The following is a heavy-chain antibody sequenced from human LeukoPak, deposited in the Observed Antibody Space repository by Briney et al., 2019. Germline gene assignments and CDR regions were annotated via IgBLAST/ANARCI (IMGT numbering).Heavy chain of an antibody. CDR1: GGSISSYY. D-gene: IGHD5-18*01. V-gene: IGHV4-59*01. CDR3: ARTEYSYGTEYYFDY. CDR2: IYYSGSN. J-gene: IGHJ4*02. Sequence: SETLSLTCTVSGGSISSYYWSWIRQPPGKGLEWIGYIYYSGSNTYNPSLKSRVTISLDTSKNQFSLKLNSVTAADTAVYYCARTEYSYGTEYYFDYWGQGTLVTVSS.